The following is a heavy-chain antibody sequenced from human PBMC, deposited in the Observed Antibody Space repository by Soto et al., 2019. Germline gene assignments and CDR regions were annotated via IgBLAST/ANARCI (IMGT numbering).Heavy chain of an antibody. V-gene: IGHV5-51*01. CDR3: ARLIAAAESYYYYGMDV. D-gene: IGHD6-13*01. Sequence: GESLKISCKGSGYSFTSYWIGWVRQMPGKGLEWMGIIYPGDSDTRYSPSFQGQVTISADKSISTAYLQWSSLKASDTAMYYCARLIAAAESYYYYGMDVWGQGTTVTAP. J-gene: IGHJ6*02. CDR2: IYPGDSDT. CDR1: GYSFTSYW.